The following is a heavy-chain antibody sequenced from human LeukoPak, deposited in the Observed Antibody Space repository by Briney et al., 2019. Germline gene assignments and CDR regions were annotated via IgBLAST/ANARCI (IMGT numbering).Heavy chain of an antibody. V-gene: IGHV4-39*01. CDR1: GGSISSTTYY. D-gene: IGHD5-18*01. CDR3: ARLGAWIQLSQGYLDL. Sequence: SETLSLTCTVSGGSISSTTYYWDWIRQPPGKGLEWIGTFFYSGRPYYHPSLKGRVTISVDTSKNEFSRNLSSVTAADTAVYYCARLGAWIQLSQGYLDLWGRGTLVTVSS. CDR2: FFYSGRP. J-gene: IGHJ2*01.